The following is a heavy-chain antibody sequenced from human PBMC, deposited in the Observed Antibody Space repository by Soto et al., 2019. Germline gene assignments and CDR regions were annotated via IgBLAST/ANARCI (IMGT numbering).Heavy chain of an antibody. D-gene: IGHD3-16*01. Sequence: QVQLVQSGAEVKKPGSSVKVSCKASGGTFSSYAISCVRQAPGQGLEWMGGFVPIFGTANYAQKCQGRVTITADESTNTAYMELSSLRSEDTAGYYCASGGAENYYYGMDVWGQGTTVTVSS. J-gene: IGHJ6*02. CDR2: FVPIFGTA. V-gene: IGHV1-69*12. CDR3: ASGGAENYYYGMDV. CDR1: GGTFSSYA.